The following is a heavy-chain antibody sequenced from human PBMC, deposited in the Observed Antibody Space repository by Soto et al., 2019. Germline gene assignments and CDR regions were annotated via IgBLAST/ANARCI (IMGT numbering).Heavy chain of an antibody. D-gene: IGHD4-17*01. CDR3: ARDGDYGDYDY. CDR1: GYTFTSYY. CDR2: INPSGGST. V-gene: IGHV1-46*01. Sequence: QVQLVQSGAEVKKPGASVKVSCKASGYTFTSYYMHLVRQAPGQGLEWMGIINPSGGSTSYAQKFHGRVTMTRDTSTSTVYMELSSLRSEDKAVYYCARDGDYGDYDYWGQGTLVTVSS. J-gene: IGHJ4*02.